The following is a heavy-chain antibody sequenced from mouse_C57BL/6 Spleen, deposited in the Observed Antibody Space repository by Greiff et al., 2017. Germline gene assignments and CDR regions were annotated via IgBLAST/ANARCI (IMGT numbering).Heavy chain of an antibody. CDR1: GYTFTSYW. V-gene: IGHV1-50*01. J-gene: IGHJ3*01. CDR2: IDPSDSYT. CDR3: ARYDYSPY. D-gene: IGHD2-4*01. Sequence: QVQLQQPGAELVKPGASVKLSCKASGYTFTSYWMQWVKQRPGQGLEWIGEIDPSDSYTNYNQKFKGKATLTVDTSSSTAYMQLSSLTSEDSAVYYCARYDYSPYWGQGTLVTVSA.